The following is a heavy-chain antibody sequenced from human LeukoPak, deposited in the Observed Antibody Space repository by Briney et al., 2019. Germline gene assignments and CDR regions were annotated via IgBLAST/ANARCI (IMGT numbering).Heavy chain of an antibody. Sequence: GGSLRLSCAASGFTFSSYAMSWVRQAPGKGLEWVSAISGSGGSTYYADSVKGRFTISRGNSKNTLYLQMNSLRAEDTAVYYCAKDSRASGSYRDYFDYWGQGTLVTVSS. CDR3: AKDSRASGSYRDYFDY. V-gene: IGHV3-23*01. D-gene: IGHD1-26*01. CDR2: ISGSGGST. J-gene: IGHJ4*02. CDR1: GFTFSSYA.